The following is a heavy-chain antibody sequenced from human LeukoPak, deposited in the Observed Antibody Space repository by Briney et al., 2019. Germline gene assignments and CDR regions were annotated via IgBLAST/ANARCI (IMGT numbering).Heavy chain of an antibody. D-gene: IGHD3-10*01. Sequence: GGSLRLSCAASGFTFSSYGMHWVRQAPGKGLEWVAFIRYDGSNKYYADSVKGRFTISRDNSKNTLYLQMNSLRAEDTAVYYCAKELWFGEFRDFDYWGQGTLVTVSS. V-gene: IGHV3-30*02. CDR3: AKELWFGEFRDFDY. CDR2: IRYDGSNK. CDR1: GFTFSSYG. J-gene: IGHJ4*02.